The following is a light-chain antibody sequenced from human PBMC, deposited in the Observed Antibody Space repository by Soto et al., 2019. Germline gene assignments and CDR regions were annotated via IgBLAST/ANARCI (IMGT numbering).Light chain of an antibody. V-gene: IGKV1-27*01. Sequence: DIQMTQSPSSLSAFVGDRVTITCRASQGISTYLAWYQQKPGRVPTLLIYAASTLRSGVPSRFSGSGSGTDFTLTISSLQPEDVASYYCQEYKTAPFIFGPGTKVDIK. CDR2: AAS. CDR3: QEYKTAPFI. J-gene: IGKJ3*01. CDR1: QGISTY.